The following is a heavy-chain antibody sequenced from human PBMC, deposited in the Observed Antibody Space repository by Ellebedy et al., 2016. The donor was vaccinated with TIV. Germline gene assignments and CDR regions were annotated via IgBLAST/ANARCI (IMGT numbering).Heavy chain of an antibody. V-gene: IGHV1-2*02. CDR1: GYTFTAYY. J-gene: IGHJ4*02. CDR3: ARVVGGLAAAGSYNY. D-gene: IGHD6-13*01. CDR2: IDTDSGGT. Sequence: AASVKVSCKASGYTFTAYYIHWGRQAPRQGLEWMRWIDTDSGGTVYAQKFQGRVTMTRDTSVSTAYVKVTRLTSDGTAVYFCARVVGGLAAAGSYNYWGQGTLATGSS.